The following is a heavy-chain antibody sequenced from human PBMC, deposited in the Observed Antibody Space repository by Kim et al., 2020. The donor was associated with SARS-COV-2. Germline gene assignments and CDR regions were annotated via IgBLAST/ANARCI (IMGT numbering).Heavy chain of an antibody. D-gene: IGHD3-3*01. Sequence: SETLSLTCAVYGGSFSGYYWSWIRQPPGKGLEWIGEINHSGSTNYNPSLKSRVTISVDTSKNQFSLKLSSVTAADTAVYYCARGRRIRFGTVGVDYWGQGTLVTVSS. CDR3: ARGRRIRFGTVGVDY. CDR2: INHSGST. J-gene: IGHJ4*02. CDR1: GGSFSGYY. V-gene: IGHV4-34*01.